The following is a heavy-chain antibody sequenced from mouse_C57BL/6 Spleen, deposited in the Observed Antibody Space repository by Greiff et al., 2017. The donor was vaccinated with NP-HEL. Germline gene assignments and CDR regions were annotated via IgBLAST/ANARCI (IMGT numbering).Heavy chain of an antibody. D-gene: IGHD2-4*01. J-gene: IGHJ2*01. Sequence: EVMLVESEGGLVQPGSSMKLSCTASGFTFSDYYMAWVRQVPEKGLEWVANINYDGSSTYYLDSLKSRFIISRDNAKNILYLQMSSLKSEDTATYYCARERNYDYDLYYFDYWGQGTTLTVSS. CDR1: GFTFSDYY. V-gene: IGHV5-16*01. CDR2: INYDGSST. CDR3: ARERNYDYDLYYFDY.